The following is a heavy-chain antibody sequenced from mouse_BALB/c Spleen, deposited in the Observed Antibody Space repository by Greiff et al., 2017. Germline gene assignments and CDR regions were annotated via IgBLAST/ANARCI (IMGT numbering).Heavy chain of an antibody. Sequence: QVQLKQSGPGLVAPSQSLSITCTVSGFSLTSYGVHWVRQPPGKGLEWLGVIWAGGSTNYNSALMSRLSISKDNSKSQVFLKMNSLQTDDTAMYYCARERGGGNLWFAYWGQGTLVTVSA. D-gene: IGHD2-1*01. CDR3: ARERGGGNLWFAY. CDR1: GFSLTSYG. V-gene: IGHV2-9*02. J-gene: IGHJ3*01. CDR2: IWAGGST.